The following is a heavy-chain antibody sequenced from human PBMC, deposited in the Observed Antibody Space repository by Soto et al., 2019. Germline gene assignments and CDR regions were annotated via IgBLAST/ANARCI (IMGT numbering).Heavy chain of an antibody. V-gene: IGHV4-39*01. CDR2: IYYSGST. D-gene: IGHD3-10*01. J-gene: IGHJ4*02. CDR3: VRQFKSFVRGVALVDY. Sequence: PSETLSLTCTVSGGSISSSSYYWCWIRQPPGKGLEWIGSIYYSGSTYYNPSLKIRVTISVDTSKNQFSLKLSSVTAADTAVYYGVRQFKSFVRGVALVDYWGQATLLTVSA. CDR1: GGSISSSSYY.